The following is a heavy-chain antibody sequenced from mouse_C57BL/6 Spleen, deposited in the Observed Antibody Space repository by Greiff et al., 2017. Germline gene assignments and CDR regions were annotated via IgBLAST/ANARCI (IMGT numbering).Heavy chain of an antibody. CDR1: GYSFTGYY. Sequence: EVKLVESGPELVKPGASVKISCKASGYSFTGYYMNWVKQSPEKSLEWIGEINPSTGGTTYNQKFKAKATLTVDKSSSTAYMQLKSLTSEDSAVYYCARRPGTYYFDYWGQGTTLTVSS. CDR3: ARRPGTYYFDY. J-gene: IGHJ2*01. D-gene: IGHD4-1*01. CDR2: INPSTGGT. V-gene: IGHV1-42*01.